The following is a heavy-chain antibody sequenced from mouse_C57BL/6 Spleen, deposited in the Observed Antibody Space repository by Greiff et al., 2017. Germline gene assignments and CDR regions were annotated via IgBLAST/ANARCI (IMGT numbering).Heavy chain of an antibody. Sequence: VQLQQSGPELVKPGASVKISCKASGYTFTDYYMNWVKQSHGKSLEWIGDINPNNGGTSYNQKFKGKATLTVDKSSSTAYMELRSLTSEDSAVYYCARSLYDYDWFAYWGQGILVTVSA. D-gene: IGHD2-4*01. V-gene: IGHV1-26*01. CDR2: INPNNGGT. CDR1: GYTFTDYY. J-gene: IGHJ3*01. CDR3: ARSLYDYDWFAY.